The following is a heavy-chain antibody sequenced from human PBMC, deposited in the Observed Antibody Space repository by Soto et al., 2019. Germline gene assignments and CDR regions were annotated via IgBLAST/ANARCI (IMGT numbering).Heavy chain of an antibody. CDR1: GFTFSSYV. CDR2: ISGSGSMTYYT. Sequence: DVQLLESGGDLVQPGGSLRLSCAASGFTFSSYVMTWVRQAPGKGLEWVSSISGSGSMTYYTNYADSVKGRFTISRDNSKNTLYLQMSSLRAEDTAVYYCAKVMIPNDDMIFHYWGQGTLVTVSS. V-gene: IGHV3-23*01. D-gene: IGHD3-16*01. J-gene: IGHJ4*02. CDR3: AKVMIPNDDMIFHY.